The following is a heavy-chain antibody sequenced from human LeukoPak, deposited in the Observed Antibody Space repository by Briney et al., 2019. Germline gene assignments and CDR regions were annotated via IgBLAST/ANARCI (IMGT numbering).Heavy chain of an antibody. CDR2: ISYDGSNK. D-gene: IGHD4-17*01. V-gene: IGHV3-30*18. CDR1: GFTVGSNY. Sequence: GGSLRLSCAASGFTVGSNYMGWVRQAPGKGLEWVAVISYDGSNKYYADSVKGRFTISRDNSKNTLYLQMNSLRAEDTAVYYCAKDLHTVTTEDYWGQGTLVTVSS. CDR3: AKDLHTVTTEDY. J-gene: IGHJ4*02.